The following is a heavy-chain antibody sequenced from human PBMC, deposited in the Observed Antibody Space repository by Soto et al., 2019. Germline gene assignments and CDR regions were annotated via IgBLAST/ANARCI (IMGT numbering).Heavy chain of an antibody. CDR3: ARDMAATSFDY. Sequence: EVQLVESGGGLVKPGGSLRLSCAASGFTFSSYSMNLVRQAPWQGLEWVSSSSSSRSYIYYADSVKGRFTISRDNAKTSLYLQMNSLRAEDTAVYYCARDMAATSFDYWGEGTLVTVSS. J-gene: IGHJ4*02. CDR2: SSSSRSYI. CDR1: GFTFSSYS. D-gene: IGHD2-2*01. V-gene: IGHV3-21*01.